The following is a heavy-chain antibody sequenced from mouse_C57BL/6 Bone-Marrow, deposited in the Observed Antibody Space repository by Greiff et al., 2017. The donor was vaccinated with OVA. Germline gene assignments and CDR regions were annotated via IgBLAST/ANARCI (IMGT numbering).Heavy chain of an antibody. J-gene: IGHJ4*01. CDR3: ARRQLRLRYAMDY. V-gene: IGHV5-6*01. Sequence: EVQLVESGGDLVKPGGSLKLSCAASGFTFSSYGMSWVRQTPDKRLEWVATISSGGSYTYYPDSVKGRFTISRDNAKNTLYLQMSSLKSEDTAMYYCARRQLRLRYAMDYWGQGTSVTVSS. CDR1: GFTFSSYG. D-gene: IGHD3-2*02. CDR2: ISSGGSYT.